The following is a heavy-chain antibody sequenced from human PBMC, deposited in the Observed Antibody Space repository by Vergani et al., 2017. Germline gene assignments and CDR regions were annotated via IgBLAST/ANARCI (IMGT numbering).Heavy chain of an antibody. D-gene: IGHD3-22*01. CDR1: GFTFSSYG. J-gene: IGHJ1*01. V-gene: IGHV3-33*06. CDR3: AKQRAYYYDSSGYYRPAEYFQH. CDR2: IWYDGSNK. Sequence: QVQLVESGGGVVQPGRSLRLSCAASGFTFSSYGMHWVRQAPGKGLEWVAVIWYDGSNKYYADSVKGRFTISRDNSKNTLYLQMNSLRAEDTAVYYCAKQRAYYYDSSGYYRPAEYFQHWGQGTLVTVSS.